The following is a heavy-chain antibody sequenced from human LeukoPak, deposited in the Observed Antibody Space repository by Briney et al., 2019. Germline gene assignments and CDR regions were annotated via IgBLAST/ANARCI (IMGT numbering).Heavy chain of an antibody. CDR1: GFTLTELS. V-gene: IGHV1-24*01. CDR2: FDPEDGET. D-gene: IGHD1-26*01. CDR3: ATDRLVGAFYYFDY. Sequence: GASVKVSCKVSGFTLTELSMHWVRQAPGKGLEWMGGFDPEDGETIYAQKFQGRVTMTEDTSTDTAYVELSSLRSEDTAVYYCATDRLVGAFYYFDYWGQGTLVTVSS. J-gene: IGHJ4*02.